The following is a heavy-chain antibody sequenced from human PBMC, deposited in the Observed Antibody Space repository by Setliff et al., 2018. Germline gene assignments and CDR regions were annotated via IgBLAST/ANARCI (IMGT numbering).Heavy chain of an antibody. J-gene: IGHJ6*03. V-gene: IGHV4-4*07. Sequence: SETLSLTCTVSGDSISSHIWTWIRQPAAGEGLEWIGRLYTSGDTDYNPSLKSRATVSVDTSTSQFSLRLTSVTAADSAVYFCARYPRRGNGWYPYYVDVWGKGTTVTVSS. D-gene: IGHD6-19*01. CDR1: GDSISSHI. CDR3: ARYPRRGNGWYPYYVDV. CDR2: LYTSGDT.